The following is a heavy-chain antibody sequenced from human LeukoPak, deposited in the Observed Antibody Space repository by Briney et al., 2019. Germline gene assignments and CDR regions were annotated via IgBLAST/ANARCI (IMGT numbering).Heavy chain of an antibody. Sequence: GASVKVSCKASGYTFTSYGISWVRQAPGQGLEWMGGIIPIFGTANYAQKFQGRVTITADESASTAYMELSSLRSEDTAVYYCARDWGHDAFDIWGQGTMVTVSS. CDR3: ARDWGHDAFDI. J-gene: IGHJ3*02. CDR2: IIPIFGTA. D-gene: IGHD3-16*01. CDR1: GYTFTSYG. V-gene: IGHV1-69*13.